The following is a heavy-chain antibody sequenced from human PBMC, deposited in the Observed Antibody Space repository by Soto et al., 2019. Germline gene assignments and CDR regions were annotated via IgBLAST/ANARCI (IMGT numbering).Heavy chain of an antibody. CDR3: ARVSSADYRFDC. D-gene: IGHD4-17*01. CDR2: INPNSGGT. V-gene: IGHV1-2*02. Sequence: ASVKVSCKASGYTFTGYYIHWVRLAPGQGLEWMGWINPNSGGTDYAQKFQGRVTMTRDTSINTAYMELSRLRSDDTAVYYCARVSSADYRFDCWGQGTLVTVSS. J-gene: IGHJ4*02. CDR1: GYTFTGYY.